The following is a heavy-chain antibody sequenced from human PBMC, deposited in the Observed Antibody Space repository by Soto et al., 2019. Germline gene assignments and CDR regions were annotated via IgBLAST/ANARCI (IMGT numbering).Heavy chain of an antibody. CDR1: GYTFTDYY. CDR3: ARSVSFIKPRQEY. V-gene: IGHV1-2*02. J-gene: IGHJ4*02. CDR2: INPNNGDT. D-gene: IGHD3-10*01. Sequence: ASVKVSCKASGYTFTDYYLHWVRQAPGQGLECMGWINPNNGDTNYAQKFQGRVTMTRDTSISTAYMEVSRLRSDDTAVYYCARSVSFIKPRQEYWGQGTLVTVSS.